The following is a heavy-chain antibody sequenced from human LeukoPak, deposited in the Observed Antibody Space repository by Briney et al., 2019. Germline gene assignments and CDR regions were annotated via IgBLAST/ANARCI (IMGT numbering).Heavy chain of an antibody. V-gene: IGHV3-30*02. CDR2: IRYDGSNE. D-gene: IGHD2-2*01. J-gene: IGHJ4*02. Sequence: GGSLRLSCAASGFTFSSNGMHWVRQAPGKGLGWVAFIRYDGSNEYYADSVKGRFTISRDTSKNTLYLQMNSLRAEDTAVYYCAKRRDIVVVPAVSDYWGQGTLVTVSS. CDR1: GFTFSSNG. CDR3: AKRRDIVVVPAVSDY.